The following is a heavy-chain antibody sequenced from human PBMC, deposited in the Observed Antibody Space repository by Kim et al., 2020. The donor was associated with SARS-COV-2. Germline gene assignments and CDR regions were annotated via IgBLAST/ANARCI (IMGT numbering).Heavy chain of an antibody. CDR1: GFTFSDYY. J-gene: IGHJ4*02. D-gene: IGHD6-19*01. V-gene: IGHV3-11*05. Sequence: GGSLRLSCAASGFTFSDYYMSWIRQAPGKVLEWVSYISSSSSYTNYADSVKGRFTISRDNAKNSLYLQMNSLRAEDTAVYYCARVDSSGWHIDYWGQGTLVTVSS. CDR2: ISSSSSYT. CDR3: ARVDSSGWHIDY.